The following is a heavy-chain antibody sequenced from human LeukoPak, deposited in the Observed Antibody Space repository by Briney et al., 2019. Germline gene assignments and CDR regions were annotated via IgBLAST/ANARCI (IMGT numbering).Heavy chain of an antibody. Sequence: SVKVSCKASGGTFSSYAISWVRQAPGQGLEWMGRIIPICGTANYAQKFQGRVTITTDESTSTAYMELSSLRSEDTAVYYCARDSEIFGVVTPTFDYWGQGTLVTVSS. CDR1: GGTFSSYA. D-gene: IGHD3-3*01. V-gene: IGHV1-69*05. J-gene: IGHJ4*02. CDR2: IIPICGTA. CDR3: ARDSEIFGVVTPTFDY.